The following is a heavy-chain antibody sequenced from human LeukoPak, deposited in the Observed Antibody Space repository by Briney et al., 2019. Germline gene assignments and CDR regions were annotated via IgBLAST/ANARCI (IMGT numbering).Heavy chain of an antibody. J-gene: IGHJ4*02. V-gene: IGHV3-66*02. Sequence: PGGSLRLSCAAPGFTVSSNYKCLVPTAPGKGLERVSVIYSGGSTYYADAVKGRFTICRDNSKSTLYLQMSSLRAEDTAVYYWARRHSGSWSFDYWGRGTLVTVSS. CDR2: IYSGGST. CDR3: ARRHSGSWSFDY. D-gene: IGHD6-25*01. CDR1: GFTVSSNY.